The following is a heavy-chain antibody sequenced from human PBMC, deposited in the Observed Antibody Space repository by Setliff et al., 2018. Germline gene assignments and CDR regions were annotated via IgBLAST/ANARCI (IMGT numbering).Heavy chain of an antibody. Sequence: SETLSLTCSVSGGFFTGFYWSWLHQSPGKGPEWIGYVHYSGSTLYTPSLKSRVTISLDTSKNQINLSLSSLTAADTAVYYCARHRGASFDSWGQGVLVTVSS. CDR1: GGFFTGFY. D-gene: IGHD3-10*01. CDR3: ARHRGASFDS. J-gene: IGHJ4*02. CDR2: VHYSGST. V-gene: IGHV4-59*01.